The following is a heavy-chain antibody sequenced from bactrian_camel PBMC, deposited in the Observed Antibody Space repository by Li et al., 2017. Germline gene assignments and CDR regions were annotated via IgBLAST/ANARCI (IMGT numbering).Heavy chain of an antibody. CDR3: VARRTAWDCYVSQWPNM. CDR2: IESDGST. D-gene: IGHD3*01. V-gene: IGHV3S55*01. Sequence: HVQLVESGGGSVQVGGSLRLSCVASDDTIGRYCMGWFRQIPDKEREGVAGIESDGSTSYADSVKGRFTVSQDSAKNILYLQMNSLKPEDTGKYYCVARRTAWDCYVSQWPNMWGHGTQVTVS. J-gene: IGHJ4*01. CDR1: DDTIGRYC.